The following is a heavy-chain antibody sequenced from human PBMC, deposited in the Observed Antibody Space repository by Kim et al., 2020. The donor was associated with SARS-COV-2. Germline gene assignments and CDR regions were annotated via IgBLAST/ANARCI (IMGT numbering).Heavy chain of an antibody. CDR2: ISSSGGST. Sequence: GGSLRLSCAASGFTFSNYAMSWVRQAPGKGLEWVSAISSSGGSTYYADSVKGRFTISRDNAKNTLYLQMNSLRDEDTAVYYCAKDLGYCSGGSCYSRYAFDIWGQGTMVTVSS. CDR3: AKDLGYCSGGSCYSRYAFDI. V-gene: IGHV3-23*01. J-gene: IGHJ3*02. D-gene: IGHD2-15*01. CDR1: GFTFSNYA.